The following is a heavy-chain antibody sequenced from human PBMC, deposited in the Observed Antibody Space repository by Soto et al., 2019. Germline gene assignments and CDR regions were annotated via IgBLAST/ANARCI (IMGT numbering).Heavy chain of an antibody. D-gene: IGHD2-2*01. J-gene: IGHJ4*02. CDR3: AKVTTGYCSSTSCNIFDY. V-gene: IGHV3-23*01. CDR1: GFILSDCA. CDR2: ISSSSVST. Sequence: GGSLRLSCATSGFILSDCAMNWVRQAPGKGLEWVSYISSSSVSTYYADSVKGRFTISRDNSKNTLYLQMSSLRAEDTAVYSCAKVTTGYCSSTSCNIFDYWGQGTLVTVSS.